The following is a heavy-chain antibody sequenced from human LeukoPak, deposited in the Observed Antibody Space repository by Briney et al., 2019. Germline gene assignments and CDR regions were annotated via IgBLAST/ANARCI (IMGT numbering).Heavy chain of an antibody. CDR3: AKDQSSNNDICYGDFDY. CDR1: GFTFSGYA. V-gene: IGHV3-23*01. Sequence: PGGSLRLSCAASGFTFSGYAVSWVRQAPGKGLEWVSSITGRGGSTYSADSVKGRFTISRDNSKNTLYLQMNSLRAEDTALYYCAKDQSSNNDICYGDFDYWGQGTLVTVSS. D-gene: IGHD2-8*01. J-gene: IGHJ4*02. CDR2: ITGRGGST.